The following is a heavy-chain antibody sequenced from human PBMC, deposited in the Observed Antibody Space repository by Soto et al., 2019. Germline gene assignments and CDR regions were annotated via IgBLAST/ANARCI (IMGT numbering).Heavy chain of an antibody. CDR3: ARERSYDSSGYYYGVLDY. V-gene: IGHV4-30-4*01. D-gene: IGHD3-22*01. CDR1: GGSISSGDYY. Sequence: PSETMSLTCTVSGGSISSGDYYWSWLRQPPGKGLEWMGYIYYSGSTYYNPSLKSRVTISVDTSKNQFSLKLSSVTAADTAVYYCARERSYDSSGYYYGVLDYWGQGTLVTVSS. CDR2: IYYSGST. J-gene: IGHJ4*02.